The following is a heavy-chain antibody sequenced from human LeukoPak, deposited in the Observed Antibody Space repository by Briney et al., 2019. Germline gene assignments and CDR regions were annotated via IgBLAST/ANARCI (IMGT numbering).Heavy chain of an antibody. CDR3: ARGGTIFTA. V-gene: IGHV4-34*01. Sequence: SETLSLTCAVYGGSFSGYYWSWIRQPPGKGLEWIGEINHSGSTNYNPSLKSRVTISVDTSKNQFSLKLSSVTAADMAVYYCARGGTIFTAWGQGTLVTVSS. D-gene: IGHD3-9*01. CDR2: INHSGST. J-gene: IGHJ5*02. CDR1: GGSFSGYY.